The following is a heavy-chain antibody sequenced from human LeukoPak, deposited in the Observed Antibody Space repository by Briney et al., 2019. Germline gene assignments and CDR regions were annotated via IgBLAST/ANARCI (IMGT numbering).Heavy chain of an antibody. CDR1: GGSFSGYY. CDR2: IKHSGSN. V-gene: IGHV4-34*01. CDR3: ARSFTPSFDY. Sequence: PSETLSLTCAVYGGSFSGYYWSWIRQPPGRGLEWIGEIKHSGSNNYNPYLKSRVTISVDTSKNQFSLKLSSVTAADTAVYYCARSFTPSFDYWGQGTLVTVSS. J-gene: IGHJ4*02.